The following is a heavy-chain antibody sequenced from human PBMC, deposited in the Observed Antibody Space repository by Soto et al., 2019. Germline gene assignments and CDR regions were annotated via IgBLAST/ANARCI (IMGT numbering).Heavy chain of an antibody. V-gene: IGHV4-34*01. Sequence: SETLSLTCAVYGRSFCGYYWTWIRQPPGKGLEWIGEINHSGSTKYKPSLKSRVTISVDTSKRQFSLDLSSVTAADTAMYYCASLQIYDSRAAPTTIFNPWGMGARVTASS. D-gene: IGHD3-22*01. CDR1: GRSFCGYY. CDR3: ASLQIYDSRAAPTTIFNP. CDR2: INHSGST. J-gene: IGHJ5*02.